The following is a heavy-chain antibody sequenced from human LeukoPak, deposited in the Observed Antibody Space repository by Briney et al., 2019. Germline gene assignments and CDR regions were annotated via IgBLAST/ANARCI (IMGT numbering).Heavy chain of an antibody. CDR2: INPNSGGT. CDR3: ARGPRVAVAGYNWFDP. V-gene: IGHV1-2*06. J-gene: IGHJ5*02. D-gene: IGHD6-19*01. Sequence: SVKVSCKASGYTFTGYYMHWVPQAPGQGLEWIGRINPNSGGTNYAQKFQGRVTMTRDTSISTAYTELSRLRSDDTAVCYCARGPRVAVAGYNWFDPWGQGTLVTVSS. CDR1: GYTFTGYY.